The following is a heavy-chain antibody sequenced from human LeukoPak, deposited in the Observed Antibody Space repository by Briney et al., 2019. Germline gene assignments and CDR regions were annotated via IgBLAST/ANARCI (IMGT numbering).Heavy chain of an antibody. CDR2: ISGTGSST. V-gene: IGHV3-23*01. CDR1: GFTFNNFA. Sequence: GGSLRLSCVASGFTFNNFAMNWVRQGPGEGLEWVSAISGTGSSTYYADSVKGRFTISRDNSKNTLYLQMSSLRADDTAVYYCARGAARYSSGWCYDYWGQGTLVTVSS. J-gene: IGHJ4*02. CDR3: ARGAARYSSGWCYDY. D-gene: IGHD6-19*01.